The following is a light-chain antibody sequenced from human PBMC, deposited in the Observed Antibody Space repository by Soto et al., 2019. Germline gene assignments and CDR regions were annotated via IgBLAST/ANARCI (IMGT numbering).Light chain of an antibody. CDR2: DAS. V-gene: IGKV3D-20*01. CDR1: QSVSSSY. J-gene: IGKJ4*01. Sequence: EIVLTQSPGTLSLSPGGRATIYCGASQSVSSSYLAWYQQKPGLAPRLLLYDASSRATGIPDRFSGSGSGTDFTLTISRLEPEEFAVYYCQQYGSSPPGLTFGGGTKVDIK. CDR3: QQYGSSPPGLT.